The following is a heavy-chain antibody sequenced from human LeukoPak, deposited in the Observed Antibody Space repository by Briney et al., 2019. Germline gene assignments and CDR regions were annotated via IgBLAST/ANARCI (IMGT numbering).Heavy chain of an antibody. Sequence: GGSLRLSCAASGFTFSSYSMNWVRQAPGKGLEWVSLIYSDGTTLYADSVKGRFTISRDISKNTLYLQMSSLRAEDTAVYYCARRAGGYSHPYDYWGQGVLVTVSS. CDR2: IYSDGTT. CDR3: ARRAGGYSHPYDY. V-gene: IGHV3-53*01. D-gene: IGHD4-23*01. J-gene: IGHJ4*02. CDR1: GFTFSSYS.